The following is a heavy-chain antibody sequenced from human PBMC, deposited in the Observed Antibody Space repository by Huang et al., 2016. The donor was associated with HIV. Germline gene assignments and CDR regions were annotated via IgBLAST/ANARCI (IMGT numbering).Heavy chain of an antibody. J-gene: IGHJ5*02. V-gene: IGHV1-69*13. D-gene: IGHD5-18*01. CDR2: ITPFVGTA. CDR3: ARTAYSYGFRQGYNWFDP. Sequence: QVLLVQSGAEVRKPGSSVKVSCTAFGGTFSSYAISWVRQAPGQGLGGMGGITPFVGTANYTQKFQGRVTITVDESTNTGYMELTRLTSEDTAVYYCARTAYSYGFRQGYNWFDPWGQGTPVTVSS. CDR1: GGTFSSYA.